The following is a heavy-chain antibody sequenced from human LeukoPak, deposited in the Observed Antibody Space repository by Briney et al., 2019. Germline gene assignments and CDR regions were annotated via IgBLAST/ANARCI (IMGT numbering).Heavy chain of an antibody. Sequence: SSETLSLTCTVSGGSISSYYWSWIRHPPGKGLEWIGYIYYSGSTDYNPSLKSRVTISVDTSKNQFSLKLSSVTATDTAVYYCARRGSGTIFDYWGQGTLVTVSS. CDR3: ARRGSGTIFDY. CDR2: IYYSGST. V-gene: IGHV4-59*08. D-gene: IGHD3-10*01. J-gene: IGHJ4*02. CDR1: GGSISSYY.